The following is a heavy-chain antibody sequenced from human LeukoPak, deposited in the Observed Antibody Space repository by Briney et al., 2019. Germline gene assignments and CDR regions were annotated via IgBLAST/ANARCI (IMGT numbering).Heavy chain of an antibody. V-gene: IGHV3-53*01. CDR2: IYSGGSGGSI. D-gene: IGHD6-13*01. Sequence: GGSLRLSCVASGFTVSSNYMSWVRQAPGKGLEWVSVIYSGGSGGSIYYADSVKGRFTISRDNSKNTLYLQMNSLRAEDTAVYYCARVYDGYSSSWYRGEDYWGQGTLVTVSS. CDR3: ARVYDGYSSSWYRGEDY. CDR1: GFTVSSNY. J-gene: IGHJ4*02.